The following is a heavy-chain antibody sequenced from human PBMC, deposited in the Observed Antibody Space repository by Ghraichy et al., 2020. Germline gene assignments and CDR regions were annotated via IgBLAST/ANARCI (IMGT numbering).Heavy chain of an antibody. Sequence: GESLNISCAASGFTFSSYSMNWVRQAPGKGLEWVSSISSSSSYIYYADSVKGRFTISRDNAKNSLYLQMNSLRAEETAVYYCATYYYGSGSYSGWGQGTLVTVSS. CDR1: GFTFSSYS. CDR3: ATYYYGSGSYSG. V-gene: IGHV3-21*01. CDR2: ISSSSSYI. D-gene: IGHD3-10*01. J-gene: IGHJ4*02.